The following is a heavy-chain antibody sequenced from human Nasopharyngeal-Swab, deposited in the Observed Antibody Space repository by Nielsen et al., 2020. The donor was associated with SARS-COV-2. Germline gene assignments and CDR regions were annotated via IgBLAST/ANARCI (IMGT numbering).Heavy chain of an antibody. CDR1: GYSISSGYY. D-gene: IGHD4/OR15-4a*01. CDR2: IYHSGST. V-gene: IGHV4-38-2*02. J-gene: IGHJ5*02. CDR3: ARDPGDYGPAEFDP. Sequence: SETLSLTCTVSGYSISSGYYWGWIRQPPGKGLEWIGSIYHSGSTYYNPSLKSRVTISVDTSKNQFPLKLSSVTAADTAVYYCARDPGDYGPAEFDPWGQGTLVTVSS.